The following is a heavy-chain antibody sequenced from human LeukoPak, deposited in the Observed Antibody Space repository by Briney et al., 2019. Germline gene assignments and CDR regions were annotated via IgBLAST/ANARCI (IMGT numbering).Heavy chain of an antibody. CDR2: IHPADGDT. V-gene: IGHV5-51*01. CDR1: EFSFTSYW. CDR3: ARLRSGYGSGSFDY. J-gene: IGHJ4*02. Sequence: GESLKISCKGSEFSFTSYWIAWVRQMPGRGLEYMAIIHPADGDTRYSPSFQGQVTISADTSISTAYLQWSSLKASDTAIYFCARLRSGYGSGSFDYWGQGTLITVSS. D-gene: IGHD3-10*01.